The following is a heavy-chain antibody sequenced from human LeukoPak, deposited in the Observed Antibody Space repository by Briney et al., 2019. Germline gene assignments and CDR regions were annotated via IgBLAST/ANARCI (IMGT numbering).Heavy chain of an antibody. CDR2: ISSNGGST. J-gene: IGHJ4*02. CDR3: ARLGYYDSGY. Sequence: GGSLRLSCAASGFTFSSYAMHWVRQAPGKGLEYVSAISSNGGSTYYANSVKGRFTISRDNSKNTLYLQMGSLRAEDMAVYYCARLGYYDSGYWGQGTLVTVPS. D-gene: IGHD3-22*01. CDR1: GFTFSSYA. V-gene: IGHV3-64*01.